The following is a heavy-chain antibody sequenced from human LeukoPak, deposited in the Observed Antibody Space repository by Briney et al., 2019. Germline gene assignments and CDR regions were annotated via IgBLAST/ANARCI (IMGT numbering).Heavy chain of an antibody. V-gene: IGHV4-30-2*05. J-gene: IGHJ4*02. Sequence: SQTLSLTCAVSGGSISSGGYSWSWIRQPPGKGLEWIGYIYHSGSTYYNPSLKSRVTISVDTSKNQFSLKLSSVTAADTAVYYCARVLAAAGDFDYWGQGTLVTVSS. CDR1: GGSISSGGYS. D-gene: IGHD6-13*01. CDR2: IYHSGST. CDR3: ARVLAAAGDFDY.